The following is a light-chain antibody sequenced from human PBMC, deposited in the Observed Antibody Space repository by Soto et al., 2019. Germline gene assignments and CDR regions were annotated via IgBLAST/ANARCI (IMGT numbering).Light chain of an antibody. J-gene: IGKJ2*01. CDR1: QSVSHN. V-gene: IGKV3-11*01. Sequence: EIVLTQSPATLSLSRGERATLSCRASQSVSHNLAWYQQRPGQAPRLLIYDASSRATPIPDRFSGSGPGTDFTLTISRLGPEDFAVYYCLQRSNWPRTFGQGTKLEI. CDR2: DAS. CDR3: LQRSNWPRT.